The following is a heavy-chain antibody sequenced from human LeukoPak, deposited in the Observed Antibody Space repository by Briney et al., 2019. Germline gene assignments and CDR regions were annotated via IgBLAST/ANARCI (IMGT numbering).Heavy chain of an antibody. V-gene: IGHV3-74*01. CDR1: GFTFSSYW. Sequence: GGSLRLSCAASGFTFSSYWMHWVRQAPGKGLVWVSRINTDGSSTSYADSVKGRFTISRDNAKKSLFLQMNSLRAEDTAVYYCVSAYGGLLDYWGQGTLVTVSS. CDR3: VSAYGGLLDY. J-gene: IGHJ4*02. CDR2: INTDGSST. D-gene: IGHD3-16*01.